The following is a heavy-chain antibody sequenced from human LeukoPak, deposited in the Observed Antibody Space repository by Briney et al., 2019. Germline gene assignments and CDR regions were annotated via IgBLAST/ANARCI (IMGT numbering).Heavy chain of an antibody. CDR1: GFTFSSYE. D-gene: IGHD6-19*01. CDR2: ISRSGTTI. CDR3: ARGSSGWYGGSLWQSGGYFDY. J-gene: IGHJ4*02. Sequence: PGGSLRLSCAASGFTFSSYEVNWVRQAPGKGLEWVSYISRSGTTIYYADSVKGRFTISRDNAKNSVYLQTNSLRAEDTAVYYCARGSSGWYGGSLWQSGGYFDYWGQGTLVTASS. V-gene: IGHV3-48*03.